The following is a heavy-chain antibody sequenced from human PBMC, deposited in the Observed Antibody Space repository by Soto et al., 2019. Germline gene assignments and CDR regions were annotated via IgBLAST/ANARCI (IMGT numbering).Heavy chain of an antibody. CDR3: AGDGIAVAGTGNFDF. Sequence: EVQLVESGGGLVQPGGSLRLSCAASGFTFSRYWMHWVRQAPGEGLVWVSRINGDGSSTTYAESVKGRFTISRDNVMSMVYLQMNSRRVEDTATYFCAGDGIAVAGTGNFDFWGQGTLVTVSS. CDR2: INGDGSST. J-gene: IGHJ4*02. CDR1: GFTFSRYW. V-gene: IGHV3-74*03. D-gene: IGHD6-19*01.